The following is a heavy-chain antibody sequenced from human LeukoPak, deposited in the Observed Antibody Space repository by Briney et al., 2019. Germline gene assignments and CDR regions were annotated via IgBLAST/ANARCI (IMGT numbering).Heavy chain of an antibody. CDR1: GYSFVLYG. V-gene: IGHV1-18*03. J-gene: IGHJ4*02. CDR2: ISGSTGDT. D-gene: IGHD4-17*01. Sequence: ASVKVSCKASGYSFVLYGISWVRQAPGEGPEWMGWISGSTGDTNYAQKFQGRVTMTADTSSSTAYMELRSLRLDDMAVYYCARDENYGIFFNVDYWGQGTLVTVS. CDR3: ARDENYGIFFNVDY.